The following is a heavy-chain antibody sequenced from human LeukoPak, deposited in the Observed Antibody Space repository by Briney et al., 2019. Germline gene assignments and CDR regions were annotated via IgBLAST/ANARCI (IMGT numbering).Heavy chain of an antibody. Sequence: GASVKVSCKASGYTFTSYYMHWVRQAPGQGLEWMGIINPSGGSTSYAQKFQGRVTMTRDTSTSTTYMELTRLTSDDTAVYYCARRGAEYTTSSYGWFDPWGQGTLVTVSS. V-gene: IGHV1-46*01. CDR2: INPSGGST. CDR3: ARRGAEYTTSSYGWFDP. J-gene: IGHJ5*02. D-gene: IGHD6-6*01. CDR1: GYTFTSYY.